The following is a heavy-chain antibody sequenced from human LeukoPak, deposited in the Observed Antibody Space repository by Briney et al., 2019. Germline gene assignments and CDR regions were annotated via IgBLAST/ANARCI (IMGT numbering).Heavy chain of an antibody. Sequence: SETLSLTCTLSVDSIDSYFWSWIRQPRRKRPEWMGYMYTSGPANYNPSLKGRVTISGDTSTNVFSLNVMSVTAADTAIYYCAALPYTTAWRDYWGQGTLVTVSS. CDR3: AALPYTTAWRDY. J-gene: IGHJ4*02. D-gene: IGHD3-16*01. CDR1: VDSIDSYF. CDR2: MYTSGPA. V-gene: IGHV4-59*13.